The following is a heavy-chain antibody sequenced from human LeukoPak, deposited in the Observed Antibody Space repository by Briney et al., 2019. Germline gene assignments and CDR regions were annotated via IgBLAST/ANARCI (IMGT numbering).Heavy chain of an antibody. J-gene: IGHJ3*02. V-gene: IGHV3-33*01. CDR2: IWYDGSNK. D-gene: IGHD2-15*01. Sequence: QPGRSLRLSCAVSGFAFSTYAMYWVRQAPGKGLEWVTVIWYDGSNKYYADSVKGRFTISRDNSKNTLYLQMNSLRAEDTAVYYCARGAYCSDDSCPGAFDIWGQGTMVTLSS. CDR1: GFAFSTYA. CDR3: ARGAYCSDDSCPGAFDI.